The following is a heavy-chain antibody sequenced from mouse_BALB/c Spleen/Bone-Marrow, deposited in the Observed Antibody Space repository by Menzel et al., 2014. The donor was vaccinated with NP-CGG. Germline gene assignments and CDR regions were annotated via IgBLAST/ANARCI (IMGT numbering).Heavy chain of an antibody. D-gene: IGHD1-2*01. Sequence: QVQLQQSGAELARPGASVKTSCKASGYTFTSYTMHWVKERPGQGLEWIGYINPSTGYTNYNQKFKDKATLTADKSSSTAYMQLSSLTSEDSAVYYCARSSFLRSYFDYWGQGTTLTVSS. CDR1: GYTFTSYT. J-gene: IGHJ2*01. V-gene: IGHV1-4*01. CDR3: ARSSFLRSYFDY. CDR2: INPSTGYT.